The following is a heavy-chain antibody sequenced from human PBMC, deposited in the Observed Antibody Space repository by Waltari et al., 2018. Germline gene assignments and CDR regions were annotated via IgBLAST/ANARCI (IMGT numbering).Heavy chain of an antibody. Sequence: EVQLLESGGGLVQPGGSLRLSCAASGFTFSNYFMIWVRQAPGKGLVWVSTSRGPADETRYADSVKGRFTISRDNSKNTLYLQMNSRRAEDTAVYHCANYGQVPAPNADYWGQGTLVTVSS. CDR1: GFTFSNYF. V-gene: IGHV3-23*01. CDR3: ANYGQVPAPNADY. CDR2: SRGPADET. D-gene: IGHD2-2*01. J-gene: IGHJ4*02.